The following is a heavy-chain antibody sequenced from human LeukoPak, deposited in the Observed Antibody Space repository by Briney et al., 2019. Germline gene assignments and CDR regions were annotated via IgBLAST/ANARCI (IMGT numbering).Heavy chain of an antibody. V-gene: IGHV4-39*01. J-gene: IGHJ5*02. Sequence: TFSSYGVSWVRQAPGKGLEWIGSTYYSGSTYYNPSLKSRVTISVDTSKNQFSLKLSSVTAADTAVYYCARHFAGRSGYYGSGSYYKGRFDPWGQGTLVTVSS. CDR1: TFSSYG. CDR3: ARHFAGRSGYYGSGSYYKGRFDP. CDR2: TYYSGST. D-gene: IGHD3-10*01.